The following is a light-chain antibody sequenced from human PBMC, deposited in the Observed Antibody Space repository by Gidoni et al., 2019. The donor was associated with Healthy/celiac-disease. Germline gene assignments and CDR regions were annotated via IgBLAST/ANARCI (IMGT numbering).Light chain of an antibody. Sequence: QSALTQPASVSGSPGQSITISCTGTSSDVGGYNYVSWYQQHPGKAPKLMIYEVSNRPSGVSNRFSGSKSGNTASLTISGLQAEDEADYYCSSYTSSSTLEGVFGGGTKRTVL. V-gene: IGLV2-14*01. CDR3: SSYTSSSTLEGV. J-gene: IGLJ3*02. CDR2: EVS. CDR1: SSDVGGYNY.